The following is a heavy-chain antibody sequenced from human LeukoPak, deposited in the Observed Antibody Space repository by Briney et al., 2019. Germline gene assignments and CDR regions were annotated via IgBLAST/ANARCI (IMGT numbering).Heavy chain of an antibody. CDR3: AKLQSDGLRTYYGMDV. J-gene: IGHJ6*02. CDR1: GFTFSSYG. D-gene: IGHD4-17*01. V-gene: IGHV3-30*18. CDR2: ISYDGSNK. Sequence: SGTSLRLSCAASGFTFSSYGMHWVRQAPGKGLEWVAVISYDGSNKYYADSVKGRFTISRDNSKNTLYLQMNSLRAEDTAVYYCAKLQSDGLRTYYGMDVWGQGTTVTVSS.